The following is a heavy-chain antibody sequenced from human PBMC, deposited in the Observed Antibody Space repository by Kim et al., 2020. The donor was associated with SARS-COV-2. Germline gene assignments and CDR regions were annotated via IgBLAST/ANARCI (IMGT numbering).Heavy chain of an antibody. CDR3: AKGHNWNDADTDYYYYGMDV. CDR1: GFTFDDYT. V-gene: IGHV3-43*01. D-gene: IGHD1-1*01. CDR2: ISWDGGST. J-gene: IGHJ6*02. Sequence: GGSLRLSCSASGFTFDDYTMHWVRQAPGKGLEWVSLISWDGGSTYYADSVKGRFTISRDNSKNSLYLQINSLRTEDTALYYCAKGHNWNDADTDYYYYGMDVWGQETTVTVSS.